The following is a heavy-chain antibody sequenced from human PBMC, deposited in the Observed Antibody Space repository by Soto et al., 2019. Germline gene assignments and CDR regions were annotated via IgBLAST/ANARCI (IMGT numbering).Heavy chain of an antibody. CDR3: ARESYYDFWSGYPNWFDP. D-gene: IGHD3-3*01. V-gene: IGHV1-18*01. CDR1: GYTFTSYG. J-gene: IGHJ5*02. Sequence: ASVKVSCKASGYTFTSYGISWVLQAPGQGLEWMGWISAYNGNTNYAQKLQGRVTMTTDTSTSTAYMELRSLRSDDTAVYYCARESYYDFWSGYPNWFDPWGQGTLVTVSS. CDR2: ISAYNGNT.